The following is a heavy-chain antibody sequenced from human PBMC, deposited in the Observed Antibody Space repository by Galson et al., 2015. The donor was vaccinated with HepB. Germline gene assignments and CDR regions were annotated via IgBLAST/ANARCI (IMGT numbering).Heavy chain of an antibody. CDR3: AKTADGSTSSILRGPLPALYYYYGMDV. V-gene: IGHV3-30*18. D-gene: IGHD2-2*01. CDR2: ISYDGSNK. CDR1: GFTFSSYG. J-gene: IGHJ6*02. Sequence: SLRLSCAASGFTFSSYGMHWVRQAPGKGLEWVAVISYDGSNKYYADSVKGRFTISRDNSKNTLYLQMNSLRAEDTAVYYCAKTADGSTSSILRGPLPALYYYYGMDVWGQGTTVTVSS.